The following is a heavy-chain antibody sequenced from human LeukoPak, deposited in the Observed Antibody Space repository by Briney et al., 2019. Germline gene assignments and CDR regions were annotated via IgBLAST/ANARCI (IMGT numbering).Heavy chain of an antibody. Sequence: GESLKISCKGSGYSFTSYWIGWVRQMPGKGLEWMGIIYPGDSDTRYSPSFQGQVTISADKSISTAYLQWSSLKASDTAMYYCARYPYGDYPLLDWYFDLWGRGTLVTVSS. D-gene: IGHD4-17*01. CDR3: ARYPYGDYPLLDWYFDL. J-gene: IGHJ2*01. CDR1: GYSFTSYW. CDR2: IYPGDSDT. V-gene: IGHV5-51*01.